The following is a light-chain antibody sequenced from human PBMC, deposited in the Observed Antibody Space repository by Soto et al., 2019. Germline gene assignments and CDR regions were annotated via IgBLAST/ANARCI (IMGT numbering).Light chain of an antibody. Sequence: MVLKRSPATLSLSPGEIATASVRASQNVSSYLAWYQQKPGQAPRLLIYDASNRATGIPARFSGSGSGTDFPLTIRSLEPEHFAVYYCQQRSDWPPITFGQGTRLEI. CDR3: QQRSDWPPIT. CDR1: QNVSSY. CDR2: DAS. J-gene: IGKJ5*01. V-gene: IGKV3-11*01.